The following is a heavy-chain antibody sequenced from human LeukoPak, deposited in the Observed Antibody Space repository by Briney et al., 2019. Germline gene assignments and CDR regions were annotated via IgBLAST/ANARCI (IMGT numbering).Heavy chain of an antibody. CDR3: ARVHEWLKRRWFDP. CDR1: GFTFSSYA. J-gene: IGHJ5*02. V-gene: IGHV3-23*01. D-gene: IGHD3-3*01. Sequence: PGGSLRLSCAASGFTFSSYAMSWVRQAPGKGLEWVSAISGSGGSTYYADSVKGRFTISRDNSKNTLYLQMNSLRAEDTAVYYCARVHEWLKRRWFDPWGQGTLVTVSS. CDR2: ISGSGGST.